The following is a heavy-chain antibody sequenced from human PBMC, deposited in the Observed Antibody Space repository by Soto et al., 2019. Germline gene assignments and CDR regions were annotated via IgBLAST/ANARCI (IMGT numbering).Heavy chain of an antibody. CDR2: IYPGDSDT. V-gene: IGHV5-51*03. CDR3: ARCPLRYRPAAGNFDY. Sequence: EVQLVQSGAEVKKPGESLKISCKGSGYSFTSYWIGWVRQMPGKGLEWMGIIYPGDSDTRYSPSFQGQVTISADKSISTAYLQWSSLTASDTAMYYCARCPLRYRPAAGNFDYWGQGTLVTVSS. CDR1: GYSFTSYW. D-gene: IGHD3-9*01. J-gene: IGHJ4*02.